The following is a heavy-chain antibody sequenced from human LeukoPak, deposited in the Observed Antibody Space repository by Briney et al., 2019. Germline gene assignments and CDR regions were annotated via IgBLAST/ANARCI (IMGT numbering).Heavy chain of an antibody. J-gene: IGHJ4*02. CDR3: ARGPTTIFGVVYDY. D-gene: IGHD3-3*01. CDR2: INHSGST. V-gene: IGHV4-34*01. CDR1: GGSFSGYY. Sequence: SETLSLTCAVYGGSFSGYYWSWIRQPPGQGLEWIGEINHSGSTNYNPSLKSRVTISVDTSKNQFSLKLSSVTAADTAVYYCARGPTTIFGVVYDYWGQGALVTVSS.